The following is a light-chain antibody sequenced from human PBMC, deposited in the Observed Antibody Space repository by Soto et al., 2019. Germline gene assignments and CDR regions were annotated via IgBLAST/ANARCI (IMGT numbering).Light chain of an antibody. J-gene: IGKJ1*01. CDR2: AAS. Sequence: AIRMTQSPSSLSASTGDRVTITCRASQGISSYLAWYQQKPGKAPKLLIYAASTLQSGVPSRSSGSGSGTDFTLTISCLQSEDFATYYCQQYYSYPRTSGQGTKVDIK. CDR1: QGISSY. CDR3: QQYYSYPRT. V-gene: IGKV1-8*01.